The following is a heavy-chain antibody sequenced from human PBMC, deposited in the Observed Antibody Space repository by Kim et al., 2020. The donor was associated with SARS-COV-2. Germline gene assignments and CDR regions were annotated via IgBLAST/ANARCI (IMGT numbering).Heavy chain of an antibody. CDR3: AKFEGSDYINWCFDH. CDR1: GFPFSDFA. Sequence: GGSLRLSCAASGFPFSDFAVGWVRQAPGKGLEWVSGICGGGYCTYYAEPVKGRFTISRDNSNNMLYLQMNSLRAEDTAVYFCAKFEGSDYINWCFDHWGRGTRVTVSS. CDR2: ICGGGYCT. D-gene: IGHD3-16*01. J-gene: IGHJ2*01. V-gene: IGHV3-23*01.